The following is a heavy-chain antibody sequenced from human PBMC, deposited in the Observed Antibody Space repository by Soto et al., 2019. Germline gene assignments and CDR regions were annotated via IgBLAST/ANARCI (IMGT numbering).Heavy chain of an antibody. CDR1: GFTFSSYA. J-gene: IGHJ6*02. V-gene: IGHV3-30-3*01. Sequence: QVQLVESGGGVVQPGRSLRLSCAASGFTFSSYAMHWVRQAPGKGLEWVAVISYDGSNKYYADSVKGRFTISRDNSKNTLYLQMNSLRAEDTAVYYCARFLRGGGYYYGMDVWGQGTTVTVSS. CDR2: ISYDGSNK. CDR3: ARFLRGGGYYYGMDV.